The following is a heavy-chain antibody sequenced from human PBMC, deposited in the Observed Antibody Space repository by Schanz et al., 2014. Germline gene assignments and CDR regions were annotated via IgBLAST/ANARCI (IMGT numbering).Heavy chain of an antibody. CDR2: ISDRGDGT. V-gene: IGHV3-23*01. J-gene: IGHJ4*02. D-gene: IGHD6-19*01. Sequence: EQVLESGGGFVQPGGSLRLSCATSGFTFTTFAMTWVRQAPGKGLEWVSGISDRGDGTNYGDSVRGRFTISRDNSRNTVYLQINNLAVDDTATYYCVKTDAGWRFDYWGQGTLVIVSS. CDR3: VKTDAGWRFDY. CDR1: GFTFTTFA.